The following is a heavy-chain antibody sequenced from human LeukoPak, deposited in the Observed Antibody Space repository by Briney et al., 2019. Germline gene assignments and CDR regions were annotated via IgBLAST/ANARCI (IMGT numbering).Heavy chain of an antibody. D-gene: IGHD1-26*01. CDR3: ARNASDSGTSYFDY. Sequence: SETLSLTCTVSGGSISGSSYYWGWIRQPPGKGLEWIGSIYYSGSTSYNPSLKSRVTISVDTSKNQFSLKLGSVTAADTAVYYCARNASDSGTSYFDYWGQGTLVTVSS. V-gene: IGHV4-39*01. CDR1: GGSISGSSYY. J-gene: IGHJ4*02. CDR2: IYYSGST.